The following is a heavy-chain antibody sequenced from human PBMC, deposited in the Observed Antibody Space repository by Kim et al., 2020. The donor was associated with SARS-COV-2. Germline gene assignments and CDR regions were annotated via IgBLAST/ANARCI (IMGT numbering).Heavy chain of an antibody. J-gene: IGHJ4*02. CDR2: ISSSGST. CDR1: GGSISSYY. CDR3: AKRDGDTFPDGH. Sequence: SETLSLTCTISGGSISSYYWSWMRQPPGKGLEYIGFISSSGSTNYNPSLKSRVTVSVDTSKNQVSLKLNSATAADTAVYYCAKRDGDTFPDGHWGLGTLVIVSS. V-gene: IGHV4-59*01.